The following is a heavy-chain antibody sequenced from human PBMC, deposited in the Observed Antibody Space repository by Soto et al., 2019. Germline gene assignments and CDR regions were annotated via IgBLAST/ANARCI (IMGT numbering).Heavy chain of an antibody. D-gene: IGHD5-12*01. J-gene: IGHJ2*01. V-gene: IGHV1-69*12. CDR2: IIPIFGTA. CDR3: ARGNHRGLQLWYFDL. Sequence: QVQLVQSGAEVKKPGSSVTVSCKASGGTFSSYTISWVRQAPGQGLEWMGGIIPIFGTANYAQKFQGRVTITADESTSTADMELSSLRSEDTAGYDWARGNHRGLQLWYFDLWGRGTLVTVSS. CDR1: GGTFSSYT.